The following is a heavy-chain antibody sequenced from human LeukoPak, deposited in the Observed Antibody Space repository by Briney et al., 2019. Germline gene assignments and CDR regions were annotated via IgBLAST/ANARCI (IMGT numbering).Heavy chain of an antibody. Sequence: PGGSLRLSCAASGFTFSSYSMNWVRQAPGKGLEWVSSISSSSSYIYYADSVKGRFTISRDNAKNSLYLQMNSLRAEDTAVYYCARDYGSHDSSGYYCLPHFNPLDYWGQGTLVTVSS. J-gene: IGHJ4*02. CDR2: ISSSSSYI. CDR3: ARDYGSHDSSGYYCLPHFNPLDY. D-gene: IGHD3-22*01. CDR1: GFTFSSYS. V-gene: IGHV3-21*01.